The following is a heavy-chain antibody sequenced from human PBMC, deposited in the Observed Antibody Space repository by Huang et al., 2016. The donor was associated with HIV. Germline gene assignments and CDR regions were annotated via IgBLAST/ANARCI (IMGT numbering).Heavy chain of an antibody. CDR2: ISAYNGHT. Sequence: QVQLVQSGAEVKKPGASVKVSCKASGYTFTSYGISRVRQAPGQGLEWMGWISAYNGHTTYAQKLQGRGTMTTETSTSTAYMELRSLRSDDTAVYYCARDRGAVAGTSPGYWGQGTLVTVSS. J-gene: IGHJ4*02. V-gene: IGHV1-18*01. CDR1: GYTFTSYG. CDR3: ARDRGAVAGTSPGY. D-gene: IGHD6-19*01.